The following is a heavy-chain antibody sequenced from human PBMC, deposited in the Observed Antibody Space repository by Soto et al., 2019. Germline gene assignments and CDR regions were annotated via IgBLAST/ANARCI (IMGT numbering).Heavy chain of an antibody. Sequence: GPSVNVPSAASGYSFTVHYMHLVRQSPRQGLEWMGWINPNSGGTNYAQKFQGWVTMTRDTSISTAYMELSRVRSDDTAVYYCAKGGDSYDYYYSVMDFLRKGTTV. CDR1: GYSFTVHY. CDR2: INPNSGGT. J-gene: IGHJ6*01. D-gene: IGHD5-18*01. V-gene: IGHV1-2*04. CDR3: AKGGDSYDYYYSVMDF.